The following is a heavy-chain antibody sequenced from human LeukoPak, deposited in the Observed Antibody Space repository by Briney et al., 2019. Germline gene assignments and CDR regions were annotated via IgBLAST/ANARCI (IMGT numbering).Heavy chain of an antibody. D-gene: IGHD5-12*01. CDR2: INPNSGGT. V-gene: IGHV1-2*02. CDR3: ARDRVWLRPMGFDY. Sequence: ASVKVSCKASGYTFTGYYLHWVRQAPGQGLEWMGWINPNSGGTNYARKFQGRVTMTRDTSISTAYMELSRLRSDDTAVYYCARDRVWLRPMGFDYWGQGTLVTVSS. CDR1: GYTFTGYY. J-gene: IGHJ4*02.